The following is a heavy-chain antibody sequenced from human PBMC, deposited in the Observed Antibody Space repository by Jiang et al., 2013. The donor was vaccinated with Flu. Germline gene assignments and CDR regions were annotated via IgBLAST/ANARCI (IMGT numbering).Heavy chain of an antibody. Sequence: QSGAEVKKPGASVKVSCKASGYTFTSYAMHWVRQAPGQRLEWMGWINAGNGNTKYSQKFQGRVTITRDTSASTAYMELSSLRSEDTAVYYCARDSAGRKDFDYWGQGTLVTVSS. J-gene: IGHJ4*02. V-gene: IGHV1-3*01. CDR2: INAGNGNT. D-gene: IGHD6-13*01. CDR3: ARDSAGRKDFDY. CDR1: GYTFTSYA.